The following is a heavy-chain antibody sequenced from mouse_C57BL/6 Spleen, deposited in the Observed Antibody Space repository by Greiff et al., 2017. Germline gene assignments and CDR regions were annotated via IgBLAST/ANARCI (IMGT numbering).Heavy chain of an antibody. CDR2: ISSGSSTI. CDR1: GFTFSAYG. CDR3: ARTSYYGSLDY. J-gene: IGHJ2*01. V-gene: IGHV5-17*01. Sequence: VQLKESGGGLVKPGGSLKLSCAASGFTFSAYGMHWVRQAPEKGLEWVAYISSGSSTIYYTDTVKGRFTISRDNAKNTLFLQMTSLRSEDTAMYYWARTSYYGSLDYWGQGTTLTVSS. D-gene: IGHD1-1*01.